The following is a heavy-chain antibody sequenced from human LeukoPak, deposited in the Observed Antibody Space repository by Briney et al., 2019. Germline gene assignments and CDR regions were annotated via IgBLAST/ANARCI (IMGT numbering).Heavy chain of an antibody. CDR2: ISSSGSTI. CDR3: VREHYFYHMDG. CDR1: GFTFSSYE. Sequence: GGSLRLSCAASGFTFSSYEMNWVRQAPGKGLEWVSYISSSGSTIYYADSVKGRFTISRDNAKNSLYLQMNSLRAEDTAVYYCVREHYFYHMDGWGEGTTVTVSS. V-gene: IGHV3-48*03. J-gene: IGHJ6*03.